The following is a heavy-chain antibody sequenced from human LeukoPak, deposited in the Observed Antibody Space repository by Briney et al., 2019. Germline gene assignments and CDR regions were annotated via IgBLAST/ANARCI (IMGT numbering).Heavy chain of an antibody. V-gene: IGHV1-2*02. J-gene: IGHJ4*02. Sequence: ASVKVSCKASGYTFTVYYLHWLRQAPGQGLEWMGWINPNSGATNYEQKFQGRVTMTRDTSISTVYMELNRLQSDDPAVYFCARGPTGGHFDYWGQGSLVTVSS. D-gene: IGHD1-14*01. CDR3: ARGPTGGHFDY. CDR1: GYTFTVYY. CDR2: INPNSGAT.